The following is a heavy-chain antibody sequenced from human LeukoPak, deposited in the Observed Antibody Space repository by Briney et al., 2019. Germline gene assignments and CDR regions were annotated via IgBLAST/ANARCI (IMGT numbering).Heavy chain of an antibody. Sequence: SETLSLTCTVSGGSISSSSYYWGWIRQPPGKGLEWIGNIYYDTSTYYNPSLKSRVTISVDTSKNQFSLKLNSVTAADTAVYYCARYYDSSFGDYWGQGTLVTVSS. D-gene: IGHD3-22*01. CDR1: GGSISSSSYY. CDR2: IYYDTST. V-gene: IGHV4-39*07. J-gene: IGHJ4*02. CDR3: ARYYDSSFGDY.